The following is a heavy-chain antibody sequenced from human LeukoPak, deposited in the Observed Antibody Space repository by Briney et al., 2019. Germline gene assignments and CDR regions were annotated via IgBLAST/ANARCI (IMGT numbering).Heavy chain of an antibody. D-gene: IGHD4-17*01. CDR2: IYYSGST. V-gene: IGHV4-59*01. Sequence: PSETLSLTCTVSGGSISSYYWSWIRQPPGKGLEWIGYIYYSGSTNYNPSLKSRVTISVDTSKNQFSLKLSSVTAADTAVYYCARGNYGDYGARYFDLWGRGTLVTVSS. CDR1: GGSISSYY. CDR3: ARGNYGDYGARYFDL. J-gene: IGHJ2*01.